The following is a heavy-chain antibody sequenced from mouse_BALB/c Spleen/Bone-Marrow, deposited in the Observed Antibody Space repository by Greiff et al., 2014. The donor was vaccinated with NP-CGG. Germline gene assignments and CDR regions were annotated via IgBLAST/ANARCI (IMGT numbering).Heavy chain of an antibody. CDR1: GYTFTSYW. Sequence: QVQLQQPGAELARPGASVKLSCKASGYTFTSYWMQWVKQRPGQGLEWIGAIYPGDGDTRFTQKFKGKATLTADKSSSTAYMRLSSLASEDSAVYYCARAKRYGEMDYWGQGTSVTVSS. J-gene: IGHJ4*01. CDR2: IYPGDGDT. V-gene: IGHV1-87*01. D-gene: IGHD2-14*01. CDR3: ARAKRYGEMDY.